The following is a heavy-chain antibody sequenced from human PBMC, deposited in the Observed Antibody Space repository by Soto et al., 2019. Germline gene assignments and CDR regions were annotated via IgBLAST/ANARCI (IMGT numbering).Heavy chain of an antibody. V-gene: IGHV3-23*01. CDR3: TKNDRYCSGTSCYVRMFDY. CDR2: ISGSGGTT. J-gene: IGHJ4*02. CDR1: GFTFSSYA. Sequence: PGGSLRLSCAASGFTFSSYAMSWVRQAPGKGLEWVSAISGSGGTTYYADSVKGRFTISRDNSRNMLSLQMNSLRAEDAALYYCTKNDRYCSGTSCYVRMFDYWGQGTLVTVSS. D-gene: IGHD2-15*01.